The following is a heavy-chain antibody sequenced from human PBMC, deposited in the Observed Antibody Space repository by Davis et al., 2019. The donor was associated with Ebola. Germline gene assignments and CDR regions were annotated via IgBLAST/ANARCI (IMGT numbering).Heavy chain of an antibody. J-gene: IGHJ6*02. CDR3: VAASSYYYYGMHV. Sequence: GGSLRLSCAASGFTVSSNYMNWVRQAPGKGLEWVSGIYSGGSTYCADSVKGRFTISRDNAKNTLYLQMNTLRAEDTALYYCVAASSYYYYGMHVWGQGTTVTVSS. CDR2: IYSGGST. D-gene: IGHD6-25*01. CDR1: GFTVSSNY. V-gene: IGHV3-53*01.